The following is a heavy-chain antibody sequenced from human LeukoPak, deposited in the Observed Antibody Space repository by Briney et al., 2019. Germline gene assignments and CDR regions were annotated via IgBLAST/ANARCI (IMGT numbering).Heavy chain of an antibody. CDR1: GFTFSSYE. CDR2: ISSSGSII. D-gene: IGHD5-12*01. Sequence: PGGSLRLSCAASGFTFSSYEMNWVRQAPGKGLEWVSYISSSGSIIYYADSVKGRFTISRDNAKNSLYLQMNSLRAEDTAVYYCARGDSEVATITVGFLYYYYYYMDVWGKGTTVTISS. CDR3: ARGDSEVATITVGFLYYYYYYMDV. V-gene: IGHV3-48*03. J-gene: IGHJ6*03.